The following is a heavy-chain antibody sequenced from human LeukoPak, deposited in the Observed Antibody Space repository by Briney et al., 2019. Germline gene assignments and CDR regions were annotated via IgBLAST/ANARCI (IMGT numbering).Heavy chain of an antibody. J-gene: IGHJ2*01. CDR3: ARHGYSSGSGYFDL. Sequence: PSETLSLTCTVSGGSISSYYWSWIRQPPGKGLEWIGYIYYSGSTNYNPSLKSRVTISVDTSKNQFSLKLTSVTAADTAVYHCARHGYSSGSGYFDLWGRGTLVTVSS. V-gene: IGHV4-59*08. D-gene: IGHD5-18*01. CDR2: IYYSGST. CDR1: GGSISSYY.